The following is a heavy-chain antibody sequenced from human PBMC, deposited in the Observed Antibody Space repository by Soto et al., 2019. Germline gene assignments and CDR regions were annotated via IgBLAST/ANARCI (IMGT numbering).Heavy chain of an antibody. CDR2: VYYSGST. CDR3: ARHPPTIFGVVAPYIDY. V-gene: IGHV4-39*01. J-gene: IGHJ4*02. CDR1: GGSITTSSYY. D-gene: IGHD3-3*01. Sequence: SETLSLTCTVSGGSITTSSYYWGWIRQPPGKGLEWIGSVYYSGSTYYNPSLKSRLTISVDTSKNHFTLKLSSVTAADTAVYYCARHPPTIFGVVAPYIDYWGQGTLVTVSS.